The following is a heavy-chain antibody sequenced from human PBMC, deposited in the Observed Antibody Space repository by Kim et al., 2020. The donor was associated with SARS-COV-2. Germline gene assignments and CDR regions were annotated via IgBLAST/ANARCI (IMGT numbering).Heavy chain of an antibody. CDR1: GFTFSSYS. D-gene: IGHD2-2*01. CDR3: ARGVTSCCWFDP. J-gene: IGHJ5*02. CDR2: ISSSSSYI. V-gene: IGHV3-21*01. Sequence: GGSLRLSCAASGFTFSSYSMNWVRQAPGKGLEWVSSISSSSSYIYYADSVKGRFTISRDNAKNSLYLQMNSLRAEDTAVYYCARGVTSCCWFDPWGQGTLVTVSS.